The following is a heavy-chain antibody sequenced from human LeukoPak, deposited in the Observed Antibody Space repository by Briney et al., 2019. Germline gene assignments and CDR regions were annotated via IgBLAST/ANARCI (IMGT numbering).Heavy chain of an antibody. CDR3: ARGPYSYDSSGAFDI. V-gene: IGHV4-61*02. CDR2: ISSSGST. Sequence: PSETLSLTCNVSGGAVNSSGYYWSWIRQPAGKGLEWIGRISSSGSTNYNPSLKSRVTISVDTSKNQFSLKLSSVTAADTAVYFCARGPYSYDSSGAFDIWGQGTMVTVPS. CDR1: GGAVNSSGYY. J-gene: IGHJ3*02. D-gene: IGHD3-22*01.